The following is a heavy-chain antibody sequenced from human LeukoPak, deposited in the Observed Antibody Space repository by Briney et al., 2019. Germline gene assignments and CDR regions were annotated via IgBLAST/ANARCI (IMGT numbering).Heavy chain of an antibody. V-gene: IGHV1-69*04. Sequence: ASVKVSCKASGYTFTSYAMHWVRQAPGQGLEWMGRIIPILGIANYAQKFQGRVTITADKSTSTAYMELSSLRSEDTAVYYCARENYYGSGAYYFDYWGQGTLVTVSS. D-gene: IGHD3-10*01. J-gene: IGHJ4*02. CDR3: ARENYYGSGAYYFDY. CDR2: IIPILGIA. CDR1: GYTFTSYA.